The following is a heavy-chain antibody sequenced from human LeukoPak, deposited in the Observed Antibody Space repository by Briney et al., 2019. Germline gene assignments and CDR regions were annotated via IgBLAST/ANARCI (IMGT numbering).Heavy chain of an antibody. V-gene: IGHV3-23*01. CDR1: GFTFSNHG. CDR3: AKDYLGGYSFGSPFDY. CDR2: ISASDGST. J-gene: IGHJ4*02. Sequence: GGSLRLSCTASGFTFSNHGMSWVRQAPGKGLEWVAAISASDGSTYYADSVKGRFTISRDNSKNTLSLQMNSLRPEDTAVYYCAKDYLGGYSFGSPFDYWGQGTLVTVSS. D-gene: IGHD5-18*01.